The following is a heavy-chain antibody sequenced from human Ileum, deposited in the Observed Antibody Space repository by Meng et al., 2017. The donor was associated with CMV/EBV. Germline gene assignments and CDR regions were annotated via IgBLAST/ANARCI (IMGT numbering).Heavy chain of an antibody. V-gene: IGHV7-4-1*02. CDR1: GYTFTNNN. Sequence: SCKASGYTFTNNNLIWVRQAPGRGPEWMGWINTNTGNPTYARDFTGRFVFSLDTSVSTAYLQISSLEAEDTAVYYCARDGLNERYFDYWGQGTLVTVSS. D-gene: IGHD3-22*01. CDR2: INTNTGNP. CDR3: ARDGLNERYFDY. J-gene: IGHJ4*02.